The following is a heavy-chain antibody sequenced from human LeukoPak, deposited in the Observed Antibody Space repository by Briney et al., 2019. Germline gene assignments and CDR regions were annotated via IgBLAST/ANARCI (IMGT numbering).Heavy chain of an antibody. CDR1: GYTFTSYY. Sequence: ASVKVSCKASGYTFTSYYMHWVRQAPGQGLEWMGIINPSGGSTSYAQKFQGRVTMTRDTSISTAYMELSRLRSDDTAVYYCARDFRDDSSGYPIMDVWGKGTTVTVSS. CDR3: ARDFRDDSSGYPIMDV. J-gene: IGHJ6*03. V-gene: IGHV1-46*01. CDR2: INPSGGST. D-gene: IGHD3-22*01.